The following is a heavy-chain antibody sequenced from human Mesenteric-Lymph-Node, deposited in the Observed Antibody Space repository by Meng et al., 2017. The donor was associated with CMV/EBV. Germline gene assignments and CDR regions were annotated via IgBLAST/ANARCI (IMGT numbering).Heavy chain of an antibody. CDR3: ARGGNDFRTGFYDY. CDR1: GFTFSSYA. CDR2: ISGSSGST. V-gene: IGHV3-23*01. Sequence: GESLKISCAASGFTFSSYAMSWVRQAPGKGLEWVSAISGSSGSTYYADSVKGRFTISRDTSENTLFLQMNSLRAEDTAVYYCARGGNDFRTGFYDYWGQGTLVTVSS. D-gene: IGHD3/OR15-3a*01. J-gene: IGHJ4*02.